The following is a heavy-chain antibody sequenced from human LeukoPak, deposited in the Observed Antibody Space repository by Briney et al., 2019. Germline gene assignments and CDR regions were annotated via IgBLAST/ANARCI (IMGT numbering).Heavy chain of an antibody. CDR2: ISGSGGST. J-gene: IGHJ5*02. CDR1: GFTFSSYG. CDR3: AKFSGRGTNWFDP. D-gene: IGHD2-15*01. Sequence: GGSLRLSCAASGFTFSSYGMSWVRQAPGKGLEWVPAISGSGGSTYYADSVKGRFTISRDNSKNTLYLQMNSLRAEDTAVYYCAKFSGRGTNWFDPWGQGTLVTVSS. V-gene: IGHV3-23*01.